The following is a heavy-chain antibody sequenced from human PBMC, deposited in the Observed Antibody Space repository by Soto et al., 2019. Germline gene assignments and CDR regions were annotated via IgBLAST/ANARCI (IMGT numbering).Heavy chain of an antibody. V-gene: IGHV3-23*01. J-gene: IGHJ4*02. D-gene: IGHD3-10*01. Sequence: GGSLRLSCAASGFTFSSDAMTWVRQAPGKGLEWVSAISGSGGSTYYADSVKGRFTISRDNSKNTLYLQMNSLRAEDTALYYCAKDLYGSGPIDYWGQGTLVTVSS. CDR3: AKDLYGSGPIDY. CDR2: ISGSGGST. CDR1: GFTFSSDA.